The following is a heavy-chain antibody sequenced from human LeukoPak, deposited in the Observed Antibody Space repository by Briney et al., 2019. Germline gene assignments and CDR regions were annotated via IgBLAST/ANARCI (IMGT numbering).Heavy chain of an antibody. Sequence: ASVKVSRKASGYTFTSYGISWVRQAPGQGLEWMGWISANNGNTNYAQKLQDRVTMTTDTSTSTAYMELRSLRSDDTAVYFCARESCSSTSCAYYYYGMDVWGQGTTVTVSS. J-gene: IGHJ6*02. CDR1: GYTFTSYG. V-gene: IGHV1-18*01. CDR3: ARESCSSTSCAYYYYGMDV. CDR2: ISANNGNT. D-gene: IGHD2-2*01.